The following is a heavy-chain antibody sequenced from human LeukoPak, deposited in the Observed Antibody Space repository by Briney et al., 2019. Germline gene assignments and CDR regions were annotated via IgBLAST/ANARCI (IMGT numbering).Heavy chain of an antibody. D-gene: IGHD1-26*01. CDR3: ARGGAALGATSRANSYFDY. Sequence: GGSLRLSCAASGFTFSSYSMNWVRQAPGKGLEWVSSISSSSSYIYYADSVKGRFTISRDNAKNSLYLQMNSLRAEDTAVYYCARGGAALGATSRANSYFDYWGQGTLVTVSS. V-gene: IGHV3-21*01. J-gene: IGHJ4*02. CDR2: ISSSSSYI. CDR1: GFTFSSYS.